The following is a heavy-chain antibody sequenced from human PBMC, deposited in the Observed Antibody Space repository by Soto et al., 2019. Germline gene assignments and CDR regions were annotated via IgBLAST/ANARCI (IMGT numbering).Heavy chain of an antibody. D-gene: IGHD3-9*01. J-gene: IGHJ4*02. CDR2: IYYSGST. V-gene: IGHV4-39*01. CDR3: ARTFWDLTGYYFEY. CDR1: GGSISSSSYY. Sequence: PSETLSLTCTVSGGSISSSSYYWGWIRQPPGKGLEWIGSIYYSGSTYYNPSLKSRVTISVDTSKNQFSLKLSSVTAADTAVYYSARTFWDLTGYYFEYWGQGTLVTVSS.